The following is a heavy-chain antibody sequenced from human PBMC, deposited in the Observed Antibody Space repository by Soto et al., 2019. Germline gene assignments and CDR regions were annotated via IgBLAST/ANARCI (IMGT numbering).Heavy chain of an antibody. D-gene: IGHD2-15*01. V-gene: IGHV3-33*01. CDR2: IWYDASKQ. CDR1: GFSFSVYG. J-gene: IGHJ4*02. CDR3: AAWAEGATEVH. Sequence: QVRLVESGGGVVQPGRSLRLSCETSGFSFSVYGMHWVRQAPGKGLEWVAVIWYDASKQFYAASVEGRFTISRDNSKAILYLQMNSLRAEDTAVYYCAAWAEGATEVHWGQGTLVTVSS.